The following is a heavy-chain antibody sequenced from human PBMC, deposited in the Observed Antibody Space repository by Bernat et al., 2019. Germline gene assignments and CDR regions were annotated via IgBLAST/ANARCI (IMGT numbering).Heavy chain of an antibody. Sequence: QVQLQQWGAGLLKPSETLSLTCAVYGGSFSGYYWSWIRQPPGKGLEWIGEINHSGSTNYNPSLKSRVTISVDTSKNQFSLKMSSVTAADTAVYYCRGYEEYSGQTGDYRYFDYWGQGTPVTASS. V-gene: IGHV4-34*01. CDR1: GGSFSGYY. D-gene: IGHD5-12*01. CDR2: INHSGST. CDR3: RGYEEYSGQTGDYRYFDY. J-gene: IGHJ4*02.